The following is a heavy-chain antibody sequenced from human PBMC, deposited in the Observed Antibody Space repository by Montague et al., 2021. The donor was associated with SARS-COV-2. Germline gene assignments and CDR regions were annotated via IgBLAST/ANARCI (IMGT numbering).Heavy chain of an antibody. CDR3: ARIPVGSKYYFDF. J-gene: IGHJ4*02. D-gene: IGHD2-2*01. Sequence: CAISGDSVSSSLATWNWIRQSPSRGLGWLGRTYYRSKWYNDYAESVKSRITIDPDTSKHQFSLHLNSVTPEDTAVYYCARIPVGSKYYFDFWGQGTLVTVSS. V-gene: IGHV6-1*01. CDR1: GDSVSSSLAT. CDR2: TYYRSKWYN.